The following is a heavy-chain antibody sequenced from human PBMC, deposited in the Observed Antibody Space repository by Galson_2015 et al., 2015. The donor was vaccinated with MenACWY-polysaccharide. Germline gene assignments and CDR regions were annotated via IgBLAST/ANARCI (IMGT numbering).Heavy chain of an antibody. J-gene: IGHJ4*02. CDR3: ARDPKRKVTTVPTGRFDY. D-gene: IGHD4-17*01. CDR2: INTNTGNP. CDR1: GYTFTSYA. Sequence: SVKVSCKASGYTFTSYAMNWVRQAPGQGLEWMGWINTNTGNPTYAQGFTGRDVFSLDTSVSTAYLQISSLKAEDTAVYYCARDPKRKVTTVPTGRFDYWGQGTLVTVSS. V-gene: IGHV7-4-1*02.